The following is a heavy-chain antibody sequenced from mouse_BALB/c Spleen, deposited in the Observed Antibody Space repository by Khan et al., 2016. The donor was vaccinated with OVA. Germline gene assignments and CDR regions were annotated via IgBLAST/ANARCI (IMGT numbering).Heavy chain of an antibody. V-gene: IGHV5-17*02. J-gene: IGHJ2*01. Sequence: EVQLQESGGGLVQPGGSRKLSCAASGFTFSSYGMHWVRQAPEKGLEWVAYISGDSSTIYYTDTVKGRFTISRDNPKNTLSLQMTSLMSEDTAMYYCATSYYYGYYFDYWGSGTTLTVSS. CDR2: ISGDSSTI. D-gene: IGHD1-1*01. CDR3: ATSYYYGYYFDY. CDR1: GFTFSSYG.